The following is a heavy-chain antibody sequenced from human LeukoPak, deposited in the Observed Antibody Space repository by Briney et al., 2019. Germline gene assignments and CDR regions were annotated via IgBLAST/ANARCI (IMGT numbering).Heavy chain of an antibody. Sequence: PGGSLRLSCAASGFTFSSYWMSWVRQAPGKGLEWVANIKQDGSEKYYVDSVKGRFTISRDNAKNSLYLQMNSLRAEDTAVYYCARDNRPIGVAGRRADYWGQGTLVTVSS. V-gene: IGHV3-7*01. J-gene: IGHJ4*02. CDR1: GFTFSSYW. CDR3: ARDNRPIGVAGRRADY. D-gene: IGHD6-19*01. CDR2: IKQDGSEK.